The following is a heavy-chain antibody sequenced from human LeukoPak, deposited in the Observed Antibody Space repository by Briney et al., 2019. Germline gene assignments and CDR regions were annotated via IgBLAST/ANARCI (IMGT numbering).Heavy chain of an antibody. Sequence: PSETLSLTCTVSGGSISSYYWSWIRQPPGEGLEWIGRIYTSGDTNYNPSLKSRVTMSVDTSKNQFSLKLSSVTAADTAVYYCARGRGGNLDYWGQGTLVTVSS. CDR1: GGSISSYY. V-gene: IGHV4-4*07. CDR2: IYTSGDT. CDR3: ARGRGGNLDY. D-gene: IGHD2-15*01. J-gene: IGHJ4*02.